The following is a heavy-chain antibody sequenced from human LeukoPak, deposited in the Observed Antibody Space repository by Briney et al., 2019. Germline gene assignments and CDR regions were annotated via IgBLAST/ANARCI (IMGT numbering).Heavy chain of an antibody. CDR2: INPNSGGT. Sequence: ASVKVSCNASGYTFTGYYMHWVRQAPGQGLEWMGWINPNSGGTNYAQKFQGRVTMTRDTSISTAYMELSRLRSDDTAVYYCARAGYYYYYYMDVWGKGTTVTISS. J-gene: IGHJ6*03. CDR3: ARAGYYYYYYMDV. CDR1: GYTFTGYY. V-gene: IGHV1-2*02.